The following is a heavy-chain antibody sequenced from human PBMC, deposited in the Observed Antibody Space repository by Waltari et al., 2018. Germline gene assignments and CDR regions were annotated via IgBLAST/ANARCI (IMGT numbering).Heavy chain of an antibody. V-gene: IGHV4-34*02. CDR3: ARGDGTGKYGY. Sequence: QVQLQQWGAGLLKPSETLSLTCAVHGGSFRGYYWSWIRQPPGKGLEWIGKTTDRERTKYNPSLKSRISISVDTSKNQFSLTVFSVTAADAAVYYCARGDGTGKYGYWGQGTRVTVSS. CDR2: TTDRERT. D-gene: IGHD1-1*01. CDR1: GGSFRGYY. J-gene: IGHJ4*02.